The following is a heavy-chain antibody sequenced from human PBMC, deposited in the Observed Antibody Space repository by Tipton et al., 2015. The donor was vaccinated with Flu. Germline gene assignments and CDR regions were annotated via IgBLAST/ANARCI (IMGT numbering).Heavy chain of an antibody. Sequence: QLVQSGPEVKKPGSSLKVSCKASGGIFSSYGISWVRQAPGQGLEWMGRIIPLFATTNYAQNFQGRVTITADASTSTAYIELSTLRSDDTAVYYCARRDYSNYVSEPKNWFDTWGPGILVTVSS. CDR1: GGIFSSYG. CDR2: IIPLFATT. V-gene: IGHV1-69*18. CDR3: ARRDYSNYVSEPKNWFDT. D-gene: IGHD4-11*01. J-gene: IGHJ5*02.